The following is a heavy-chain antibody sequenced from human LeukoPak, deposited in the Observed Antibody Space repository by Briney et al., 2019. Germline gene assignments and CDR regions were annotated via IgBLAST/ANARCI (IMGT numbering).Heavy chain of an antibody. CDR3: AREYGSGWCDY. CDR2: IYYSGST. CDR1: GGSISSYY. V-gene: IGHV4-59*01. Sequence: PSETLSLTCTVSGGSISSYYWSWIRQPPGKGLEWIGYIYYSGSTNYNPSLKRRVTISVDTSKNQFSLKLSSVTAADTAVYYCAREYGSGWCDYWGQGTLVTVSS. D-gene: IGHD6-19*01. J-gene: IGHJ4*02.